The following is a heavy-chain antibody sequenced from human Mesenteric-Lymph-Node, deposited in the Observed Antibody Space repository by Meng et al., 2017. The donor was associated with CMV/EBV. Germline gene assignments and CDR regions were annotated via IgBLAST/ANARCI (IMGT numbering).Heavy chain of an antibody. D-gene: IGHD1-26*01. CDR2: INGDGSTT. Sequence: GGSLRLSCAASGLTFSSYWMYWARQAPGKGLVWVSRINGDGSTTSYADSVMGRFTISRDNAKNTLYLQMNSLRAEDTAVYYCARVEWTGPTAGFDYWGQGTLVTVSS. CDR1: GLTFSSYW. V-gene: IGHV3-74*01. J-gene: IGHJ4*02. CDR3: ARVEWTGPTAGFDY.